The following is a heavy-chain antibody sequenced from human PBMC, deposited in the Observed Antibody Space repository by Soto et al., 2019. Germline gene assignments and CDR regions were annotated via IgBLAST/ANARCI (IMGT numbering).Heavy chain of an antibody. CDR3: ATSNGGTYSYYCGMDV. CDR2: ISYDGSNK. CDR1: GFTFSSYG. Sequence: QVQLVESGGGVVQPGRSLRLSCAASGFTFSSYGMHWVRQAPGKGLEWVAVISYDGSNKYYADSVKGRFTISRDNSKNTLYLQMTSLRAEDTAVYYCATSNGGTYSYYCGMDVWGQGTTVTVSS. V-gene: IGHV3-30*03. J-gene: IGHJ6*02. D-gene: IGHD1-26*01.